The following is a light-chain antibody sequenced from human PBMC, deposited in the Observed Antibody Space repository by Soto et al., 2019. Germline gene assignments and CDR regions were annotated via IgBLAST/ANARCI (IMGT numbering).Light chain of an antibody. Sequence: EIALTQSPGTLSLSPGERAILTCRASQNVDSSYFAWYQLKPGQAPRLLIYGASSRATGIPDRFSGSGSGRDFTLTISRLEPEDLAVYFCQQYGSSPPYTVGQGTKLEIK. V-gene: IGKV3-20*01. CDR3: QQYGSSPPYT. CDR1: QNVDSSY. CDR2: GAS. J-gene: IGKJ2*01.